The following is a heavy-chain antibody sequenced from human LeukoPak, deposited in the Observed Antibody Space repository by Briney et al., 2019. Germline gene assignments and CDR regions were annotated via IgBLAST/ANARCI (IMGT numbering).Heavy chain of an antibody. CDR2: ISGSGGST. V-gene: IGHV3-23*01. J-gene: IGHJ4*02. CDR3: AKESPYRAPTRTYYFDY. CDR1: GFTFSSHA. Sequence: GGSLRLSCAASGFTFSSHAMSWVRQAPGKGLEWVSAISGSGGSTYYADSVKGRFTISRDNSKNTLYLQMNSLRAEDTAVYYCAKESPYRAPTRTYYFDYWGQGTLVTVSS. D-gene: IGHD1-14*01.